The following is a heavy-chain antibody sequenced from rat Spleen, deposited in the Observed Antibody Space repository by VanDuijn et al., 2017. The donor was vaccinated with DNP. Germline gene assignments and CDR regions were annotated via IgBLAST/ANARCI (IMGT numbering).Heavy chain of an antibody. Sequence: EVKLVESGGGLVQPGRSLKLSCAASGFNLNDYWMGWVRQAPTKGLEWVASISTNGGSTYYRDSVKGRFTISRDNAKSTLYLQMNSLRSEDTATYYCKVGARYWGQGVMVTVSS. V-gene: IGHV5-27*01. CDR3: KVGARY. CDR1: GFNLNDYW. CDR2: ISTNGGST. J-gene: IGHJ2*01. D-gene: IGHD5-1*01.